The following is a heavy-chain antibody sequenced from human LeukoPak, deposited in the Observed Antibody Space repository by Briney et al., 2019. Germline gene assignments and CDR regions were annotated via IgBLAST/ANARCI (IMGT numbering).Heavy chain of an antibody. CDR3: ARVVVVPAGIRDHDAFDI. CDR2: INPNSGGT. J-gene: IGHJ3*02. CDR1: GYTFTGYY. V-gene: IGHV1-2*02. Sequence: GSVKVSCKASGYTFTGYYMHWVRQAPGQGLEWVGWINPNSGGTNYAQKFQGRVTMTRDTSISTAYMELSRLRSDDTAVYYCARVVVVPAGIRDHDAFDIWGQGTMVTVSS. D-gene: IGHD2-2*01.